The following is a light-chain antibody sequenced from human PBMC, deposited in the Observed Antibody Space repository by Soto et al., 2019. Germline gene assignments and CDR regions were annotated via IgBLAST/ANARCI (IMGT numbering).Light chain of an antibody. CDR1: QSISNW. V-gene: IGKV1-5*01. J-gene: IGKJ2*01. CDR2: DAS. CDR3: QQYNNYCT. Sequence: DIQMTQSPSTLSASVGDRVTITCRASQSISNWLAWYQQKPGKAPKLLIFDASTLDSGVPSMFSGSGSGTEFTLTISGLQPDDFATYYCQQYNNYCTFGQGAKLEIQ.